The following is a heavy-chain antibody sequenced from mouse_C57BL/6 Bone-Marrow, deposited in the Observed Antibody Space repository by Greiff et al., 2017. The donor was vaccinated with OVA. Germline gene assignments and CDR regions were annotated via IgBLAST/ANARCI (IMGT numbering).Heavy chain of an antibody. CDR1: GFTFSDFY. CDR2: SRNKANDYTT. D-gene: IGHD3-1*01. J-gene: IGHJ3*01. Sequence: EVMLVESGGGLVQSGRSLRLSCATSGFTFSDFYMEWVRQAPGKGLEWIAASRNKANDYTTEYSASVKGRFIVSRDTSQSILYLQMNALRAEDTAIYYCARDASSSGSFAYWGQGTLVTVSA. CDR3: ARDASSSGSFAY. V-gene: IGHV7-1*01.